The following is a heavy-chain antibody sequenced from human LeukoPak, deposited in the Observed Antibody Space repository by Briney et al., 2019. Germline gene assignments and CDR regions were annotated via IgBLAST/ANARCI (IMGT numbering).Heavy chain of an antibody. D-gene: IGHD3-10*01. CDR2: IYYSGST. CDR1: GCSISSYY. Sequence: SETLSLTCTASGCSISSYYWSWIRQPPGKGLEWIGDIYYSGSTNYNPSLKSRVTISVDTSKNQFSLKLSSVTAADTAVYYCARVLGSGTHGDNWFDPWGQGTLVTVSS. V-gene: IGHV4-59*01. CDR3: ARVLGSGTHGDNWFDP. J-gene: IGHJ5*02.